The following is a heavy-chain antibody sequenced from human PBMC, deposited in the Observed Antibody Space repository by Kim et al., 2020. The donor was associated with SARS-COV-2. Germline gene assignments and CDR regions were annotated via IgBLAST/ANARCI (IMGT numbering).Heavy chain of an antibody. CDR2: ISFVGFNK. J-gene: IGHJ6*02. CDR3: ARAVAGTYYYGMDV. D-gene: IGHD6-19*01. V-gene: IGHV3-30-3*01. Sequence: GGSLRLSCVASGFTFNSYAIHWVRQAPGKGLEWVAVISFVGFNKYYADSVKGRFTISRDNSKNTLYLQMNSLRAEDTAVFYCARAVAGTYYYGMDVWGQG. CDR1: GFTFNSYA.